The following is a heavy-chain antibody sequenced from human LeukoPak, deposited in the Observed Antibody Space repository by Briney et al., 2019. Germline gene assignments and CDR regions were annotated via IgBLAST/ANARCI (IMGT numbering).Heavy chain of an antibody. Sequence: ASVKVSCKASGYTFTTYYIHWVRQAPGQGLEWMGWISPNSGGTNYAQNFQGRVTLTRDTSITTAYMELSRLRSDDTAVYYCASGAASYYDSSDYSDYWGQGTLVTVSS. D-gene: IGHD3-22*01. CDR3: ASGAASYYDSSDYSDY. CDR1: GYTFTTYY. CDR2: ISPNSGGT. V-gene: IGHV1-2*02. J-gene: IGHJ4*02.